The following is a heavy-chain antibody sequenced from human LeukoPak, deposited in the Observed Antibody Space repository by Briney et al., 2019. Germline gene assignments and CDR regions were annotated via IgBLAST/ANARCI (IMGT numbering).Heavy chain of an antibody. Sequence: GASVKVSCKASGYTFTGYYMHWVRQAHGQGLEWMGWINPNSGGTNYAQKFQGRVTMTRDTSISTAYMELSRLRSDDTAVYYCARDPPISGGSGSYYNYWGQGTLVTVSS. CDR2: INPNSGGT. V-gene: IGHV1-2*02. CDR3: ARDPPISGGSGSYYNY. J-gene: IGHJ4*02. CDR1: GYTFTGYY. D-gene: IGHD3-10*01.